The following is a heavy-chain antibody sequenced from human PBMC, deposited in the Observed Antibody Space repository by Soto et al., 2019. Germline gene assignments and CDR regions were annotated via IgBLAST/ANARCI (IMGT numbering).Heavy chain of an antibody. D-gene: IGHD3-10*01. J-gene: IGHJ6*02. CDR1: GFTFRSYS. V-gene: IGHV3-21*01. CDR3: AGDMVRGMDV. CDR2: ISSSSSYI. Sequence: GGSLRLSCAASGFTFRSYSMNWIRQAPGKGLEWVSSISSSSSYIYYADSVKGRFTISRDNSKNTLYLQMNSLRAEDTAVYYCAGDMVRGMDVWGQGTTVTVSS.